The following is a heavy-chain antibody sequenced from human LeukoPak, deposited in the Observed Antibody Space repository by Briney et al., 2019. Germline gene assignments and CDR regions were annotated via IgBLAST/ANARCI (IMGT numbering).Heavy chain of an antibody. J-gene: IGHJ4*02. Sequence: GGSLRLSCAASGFTFSSYWMSWDRQAPGKGLEWVANIKQDGSQKYFVDSVRGRFTISRDNARNSLYLQMNSLRVEDTAVYYCARRYFDYWGQGTLVTVSS. CDR1: GFTFSSYW. V-gene: IGHV3-7*04. CDR3: ARRYFDY. CDR2: IKQDGSQK.